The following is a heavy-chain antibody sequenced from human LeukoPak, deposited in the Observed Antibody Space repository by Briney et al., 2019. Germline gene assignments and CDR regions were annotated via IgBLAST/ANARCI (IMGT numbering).Heavy chain of an antibody. D-gene: IGHD4-17*01. V-gene: IGHV4-39*07. Sequence: PSETLSLTCTVSGGSVSSISYYWGWIRQPPGKGLEWIGTIYYSGSTYYNPSLASRVTISLDTSKNQFSLKLTSVTAADTALYFCARTTDDYGDHRPGYFDYWGQGTLVTVSS. CDR1: GGSVSSISYY. J-gene: IGHJ4*02. CDR2: IYYSGST. CDR3: ARTTDDYGDHRPGYFDY.